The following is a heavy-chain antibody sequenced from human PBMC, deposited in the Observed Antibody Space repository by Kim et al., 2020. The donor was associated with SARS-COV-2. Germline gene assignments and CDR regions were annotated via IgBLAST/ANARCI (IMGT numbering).Heavy chain of an antibody. V-gene: IGHV4-30-4*01. J-gene: IGHJ4*02. D-gene: IGHD5-18*01. Sequence: SETLSLTCTVSGGSISSGDYYWSWIRQPPGKGLEWIGYIYYSGSTYYNPSLKSRVTISVDTSKNQFSLKLSSVTAADTAVYYCARGRIQLWLRYYFDYWGQGTLVTVSS. CDR1: GGSISSGDYY. CDR3: ARGRIQLWLRYYFDY. CDR2: IYYSGST.